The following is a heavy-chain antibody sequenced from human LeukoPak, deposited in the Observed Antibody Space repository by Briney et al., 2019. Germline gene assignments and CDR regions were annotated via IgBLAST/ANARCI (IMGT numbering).Heavy chain of an antibody. CDR2: IIPIFGTA. CDR1: GGTFSSYA. J-gene: IGHJ3*02. CDR3: ARGRGGHRDFWSGYQSNDAFDI. Sequence: SVKVSCKASGGTFSSYAISWVRQAPGQGLEWMGGIIPIFGTANYAQKFQGRVTITADESTSTAYMELSSLRSEDTAVYYCARGRGGHRDFWSGYQSNDAFDIWGQGTMVTVSS. D-gene: IGHD3-3*01. V-gene: IGHV1-69*13.